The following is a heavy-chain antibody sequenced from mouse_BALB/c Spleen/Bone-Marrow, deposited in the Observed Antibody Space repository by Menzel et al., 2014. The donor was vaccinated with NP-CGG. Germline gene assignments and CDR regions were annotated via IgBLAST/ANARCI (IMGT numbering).Heavy chain of an antibody. D-gene: IGHD2-4*01. CDR2: IWAGGST. V-gene: IGHV2-9*02. J-gene: IGHJ2*01. Sequence: QVQLKHSGPGLVAPSQSLSITCTVPGFSLASYGVHWVRQPPGKGLEWLGVIWAGGSTNYNSALMSRLSISKDNSKSQVFLKMISLQTDDTAMYYCARAHYDYVLFDYWGQGTTLTVSS. CDR1: GFSLASYG. CDR3: ARAHYDYVLFDY.